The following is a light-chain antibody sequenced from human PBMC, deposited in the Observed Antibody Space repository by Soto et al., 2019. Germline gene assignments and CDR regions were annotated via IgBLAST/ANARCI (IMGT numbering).Light chain of an antibody. J-gene: IGKJ4*01. V-gene: IGKV3-11*01. CDR3: QQRSNWRLT. CDR2: DAS. CDR1: HSVGSY. Sequence: EIVLTQSPATLSLSPGERATLSCRASHSVGSYLAWYQQKPGQAPRLLISDASHRATGIPARFSGGGSGPDFTLTISSLEPEDFAVYYCQQRSNWRLTFGGGTKVEIK.